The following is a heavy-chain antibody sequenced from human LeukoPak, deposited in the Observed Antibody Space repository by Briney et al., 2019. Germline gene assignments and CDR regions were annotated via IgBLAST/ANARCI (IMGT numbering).Heavy chain of an antibody. CDR1: GFTFSSYS. V-gene: IGHV3-21*01. J-gene: IGHJ4*02. CDR3: ARRIVATKHFDY. CDR2: ISSSSSYI. D-gene: IGHD5-12*01. Sequence: GGSLRLSCAASGFTFSSYSMNWVRQAPGKGLEGVSSISSSSSYIYYPDSVKGRFTISRDNAKNSLYLQMNSLRAEDTAVYYCARRIVATKHFDYWGQGTLVTVSS.